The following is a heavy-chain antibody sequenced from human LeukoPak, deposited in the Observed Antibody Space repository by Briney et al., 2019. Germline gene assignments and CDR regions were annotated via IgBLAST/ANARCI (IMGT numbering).Heavy chain of an antibody. V-gene: IGHV3-23*01. J-gene: IGHJ4*02. CDR3: AKDLGTWYYYDSSGYYYGYDY. CDR2: ISGSGGST. D-gene: IGHD3-22*01. CDR1: GFAFSSYA. Sequence: LAGGSLRLSCAASGFAFSSYATSWVRQAPGKGLEWVSAISGSGGSTYYADSVKGRFTISRDNSKNTLYLQMNSLRAEDTAVYYCAKDLGTWYYYDSSGYYYGYDYWGQGTLVTVSS.